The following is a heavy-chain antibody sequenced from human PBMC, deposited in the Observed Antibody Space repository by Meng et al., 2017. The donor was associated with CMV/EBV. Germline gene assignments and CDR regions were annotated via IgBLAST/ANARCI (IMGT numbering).Heavy chain of an antibody. J-gene: IGHJ4*02. CDR1: GHTITGYY. D-gene: IGHD2-15*01. CDR2: INPNSGGT. V-gene: IGHV1-2*02. Sequence: VQRVESGGGVNTAAPPVTVSCKDSGHTITGYYMHWVRQPPGQGLEWMGWINPNSGGTNYAQKFQGRVTMTRDTSISTAYMELSRLRSDDTAVYYCARDDGSLDYWGQGTLVTVSS. CDR3: ARDDGSLDY.